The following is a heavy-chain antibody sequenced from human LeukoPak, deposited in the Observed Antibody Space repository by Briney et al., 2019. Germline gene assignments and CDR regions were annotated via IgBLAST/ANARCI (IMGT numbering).Heavy chain of an antibody. Sequence: GGSLRLSCAASGFTFSSYTMNWVRQAPGKGLEWVSSISSGSSYIYYADSVKGRFTISRDNAKNSLYLQMNSLRVEDTAVYYCATGTEETTVVTPCYWGQGTLSPSPQ. CDR3: ATGTEETTVVTPCY. J-gene: IGHJ4*02. D-gene: IGHD4-23*01. CDR1: GFTFSSYT. V-gene: IGHV3-21*01. CDR2: ISSGSSYI.